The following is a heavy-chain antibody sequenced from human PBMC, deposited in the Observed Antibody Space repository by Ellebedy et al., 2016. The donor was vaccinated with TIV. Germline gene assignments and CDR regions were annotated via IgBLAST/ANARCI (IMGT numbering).Heavy chain of an antibody. J-gene: IGHJ4*02. CDR1: GFTFSSYW. D-gene: IGHD6-19*01. CDR2: INSDGSST. V-gene: IGHV3-74*01. CDR3: AREPYSGWYRGEPLDY. Sequence: GESLKISCAASGFTFSSYWMHWVRQAPGKGLVWVSRINSDGSSTSYADSVKGRFTISRDNAKNSLYLQMNSLGAEDTAVYYCAREPYSGWYRGEPLDYWGQGTLVTVSS.